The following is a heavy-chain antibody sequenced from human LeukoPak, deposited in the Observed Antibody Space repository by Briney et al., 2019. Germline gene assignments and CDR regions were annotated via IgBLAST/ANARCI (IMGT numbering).Heavy chain of an antibody. Sequence: GGSLRLSCAASGFTFSSYAMSWVRQAPGKGLEWVSTISGSGGSTYYADSVKGRFTISRDNSKNTLYLQMNSLRAEDTAVYYCAKDLAGVVGATNDYWGQGTLVTVSS. J-gene: IGHJ4*02. CDR1: GFTFSSYA. CDR2: ISGSGGST. D-gene: IGHD1-26*01. V-gene: IGHV3-23*01. CDR3: AKDLAGVVGATNDY.